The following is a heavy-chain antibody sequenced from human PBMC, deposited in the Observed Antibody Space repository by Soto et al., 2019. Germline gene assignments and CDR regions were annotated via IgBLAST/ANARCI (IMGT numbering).Heavy chain of an antibody. D-gene: IGHD3-3*01. CDR1: GGSFSSYQ. CDR3: ARGWRFDP. V-gene: IGHV4-34*01. Sequence: SXTLSLTCSVRGGSFSSYQWSWIRQTPGQGLEWIGEINHSGTTNYNPSLRSRITMSVDTSKKEFSLKLTSVTAADTAVYYCARGWRFDPWGQGTLVTVSS. CDR2: INHSGTT. J-gene: IGHJ5*02.